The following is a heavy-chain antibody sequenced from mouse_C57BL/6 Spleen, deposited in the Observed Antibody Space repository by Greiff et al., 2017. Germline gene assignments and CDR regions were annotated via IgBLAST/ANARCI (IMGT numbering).Heavy chain of an antibody. D-gene: IGHD2-3*01. V-gene: IGHV1-82*01. CDR1: GYAFSSSW. CDR3: ARNSPDGYYFAY. J-gene: IGHJ3*01. Sequence: VQLQQSGPELVKPGASVKISCKASGYAFSSSWMNWVKQRPGKGLEWIGRIYPGDGDTNYNGKFKGKDTLTADKSSSTAYMQLSSLTSEDSAVYFCARNSPDGYYFAYWGQGTLVTVSA. CDR2: IYPGDGDT.